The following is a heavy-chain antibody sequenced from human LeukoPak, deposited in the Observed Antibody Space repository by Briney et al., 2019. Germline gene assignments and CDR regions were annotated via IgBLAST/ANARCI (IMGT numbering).Heavy chain of an antibody. D-gene: IGHD5-18*01. CDR1: GDALSTYY. V-gene: IGHV4-59*01. CDR3: ARDRAHSYGRYFDP. CDR2: ISYGTT. Sequence: PSETLSLTCSVSGDALSTYYWNWIRQIPGKGLEWIGYISYGTTDYNPSLKSRVTISVDTSKNEFSLRLTSVTAEDTAVYFCARDRAHSYGRYFDPWSQGTLVTVSS. J-gene: IGHJ4*02.